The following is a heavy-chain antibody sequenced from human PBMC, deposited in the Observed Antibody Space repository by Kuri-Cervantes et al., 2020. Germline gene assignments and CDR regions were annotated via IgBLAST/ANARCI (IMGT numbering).Heavy chain of an antibody. CDR2: IYPGDSET. V-gene: IGHV5-51*01. J-gene: IGHJ5*02. Sequence: GGSLRLSCKGSGYIFTNYWIGWVRQMPGKGLEWMGIIYPGDSETRYSPSIQGQVTISADKSISTAYLQWSSLKASDTAMYYCARQGRFYYDSSGYYPFDLWGQGTPVTVSS. D-gene: IGHD3-22*01. CDR3: ARQGRFYYDSSGYYPFDL. CDR1: GYIFTNYW.